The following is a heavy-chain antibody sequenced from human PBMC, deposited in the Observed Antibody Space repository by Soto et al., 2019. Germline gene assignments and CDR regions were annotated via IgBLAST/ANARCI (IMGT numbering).Heavy chain of an antibody. D-gene: IGHD3-10*01. Sequence: GGSLRLSCSGSGFIFSSFWMHWVRQGPGKGLEWVSRINGDGASLAYAESVKGRFSISRDNVKNTLHLQMNSLGVDDTAVYFCAREGSLGLDVWGRGTTVTVSS. CDR2: INGDGASL. V-gene: IGHV3-74*03. CDR1: GFIFSSFW. CDR3: AREGSLGLDV. J-gene: IGHJ6*02.